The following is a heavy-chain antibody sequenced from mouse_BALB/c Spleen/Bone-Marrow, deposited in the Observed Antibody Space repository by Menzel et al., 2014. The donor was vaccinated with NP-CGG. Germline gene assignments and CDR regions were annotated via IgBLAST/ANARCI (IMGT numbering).Heavy chain of an antibody. CDR2: INPGSGGT. D-gene: IGHD2-1*01. CDR3: ARIYYCNYY. J-gene: IGHJ2*01. V-gene: IGHV1-54*01. Sequence: VQLQQSGAELVRPGTSVKVSCKASGYAFTNYLIEWVKQRPGQGLEWIGVINPGSGGTNYNEKFKGKATLTADKSSSTAYMQLSSLTSDDSAVYFCARIYYCNYYWGQGTTLTVSS. CDR1: GYAFTNYL.